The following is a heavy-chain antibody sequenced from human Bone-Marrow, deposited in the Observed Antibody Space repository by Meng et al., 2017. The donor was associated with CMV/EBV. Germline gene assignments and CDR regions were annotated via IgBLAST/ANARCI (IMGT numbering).Heavy chain of an antibody. CDR2: IKSKAHGGTI. Sequence: PSCTVSGCTFSDAWMYWVRQAPGKGLEWVGRIKSKAHGGTIDYVAPVKGRFTISRDDSKNTVYLQMNSLKTEDTAVYYCARLISGWGQGTLVTVSS. CDR1: GCTFSDAW. CDR3: ARLISG. V-gene: IGHV3-15*01. J-gene: IGHJ4*02. D-gene: IGHD6-19*01.